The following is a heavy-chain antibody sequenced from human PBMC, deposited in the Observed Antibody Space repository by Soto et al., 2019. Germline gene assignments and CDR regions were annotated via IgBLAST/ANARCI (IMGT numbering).Heavy chain of an antibody. CDR1: VFTFSSYA. V-gene: IGHV3-64D*06. CDR2: ISSNGGST. J-gene: IGHJ4*02. D-gene: IGHD3-22*01. CDR3: VNFYDSSGYYYDY. Sequence: GPLRISCSAPVFTFSSYAMHWVRQAPGKGLEYVSAISSNGGSTYYADSVKGRFTISRDNSKNTLYLQMSSLRVEDTAVYYCVNFYDSSGYYYDYWGQGTLVTVPS.